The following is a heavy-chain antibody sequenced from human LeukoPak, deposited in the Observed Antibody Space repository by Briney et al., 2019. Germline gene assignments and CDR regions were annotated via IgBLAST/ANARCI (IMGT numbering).Heavy chain of an antibody. J-gene: IGHJ6*03. CDR1: GGFNTHYY. CDR3: AREVVSSYYYYYMDV. CDR2: FYHSGST. D-gene: IGHD3-16*01. V-gene: IGHV4-59*01. Sequence: SETLSLTCSVSGGFNTHYYWSWIQQPPGKGLEWIGYFYHSGSTNYNPSLKSRVTISVDTSKNHFSLKLSSVTAADTAVYYCAREVVSSYYYYYMDVWGKGTTVTVSS.